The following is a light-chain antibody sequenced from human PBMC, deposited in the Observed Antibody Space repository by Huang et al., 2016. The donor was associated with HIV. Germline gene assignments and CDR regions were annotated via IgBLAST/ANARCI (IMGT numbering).Light chain of an antibody. CDR3: QQYDTSPWT. Sequence: DIVMTQSPDSLAVSLGERATINCKSSQSVLYRSNNKNYLAWYQQKPGQHPKLLIYWASTRESGVPDRFTGSGSGTDFSLTISSLQAEDVAVYYCQQYDTSPWTFGQGTKVEIK. V-gene: IGKV4-1*01. CDR1: QSVLYRSNNKNY. CDR2: WAS. J-gene: IGKJ1*01.